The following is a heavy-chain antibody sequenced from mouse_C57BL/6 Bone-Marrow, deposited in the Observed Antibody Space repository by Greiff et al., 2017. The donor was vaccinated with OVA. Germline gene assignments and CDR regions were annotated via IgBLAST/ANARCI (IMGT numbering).Heavy chain of an antibody. Sequence: EVQRVESGGDLVKPGGSLKLSCAASGFTFSSYGMSWVRQTPDKRLEWVATISSGGSYTYYPDSVKGRFTISRDNAKNTLYLQMSSLKSEDTAMYYCARHYYYAYFDVWGTGTTVTVSS. CDR3: ARHYYYAYFDV. V-gene: IGHV5-6*01. D-gene: IGHD1-1*01. CDR2: ISSGGSYT. J-gene: IGHJ1*03. CDR1: GFTFSSYG.